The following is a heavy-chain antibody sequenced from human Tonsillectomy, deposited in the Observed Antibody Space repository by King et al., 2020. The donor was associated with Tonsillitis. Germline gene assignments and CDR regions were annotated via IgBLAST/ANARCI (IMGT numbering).Heavy chain of an antibody. CDR1: GFTFSYYS. D-gene: IGHD3-22*01. J-gene: IGHJ4*02. V-gene: IGHV3-21*01. CDR2: ISSSITDI. Sequence: VQLVESGGGLVKPGGSLRLSCAASGFTFSYYSINWVRQAPGKGLEWFSSISSSITDIYYADSVKGRFTISRDNAKNSLYLQMNSLRAEDTSVYYCAGGDYYDTSGFADYWGQGTLVTVSS. CDR3: AGGDYYDTSGFADY.